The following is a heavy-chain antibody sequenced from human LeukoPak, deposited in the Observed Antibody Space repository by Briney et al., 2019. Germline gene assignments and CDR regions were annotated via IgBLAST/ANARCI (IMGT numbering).Heavy chain of an antibody. CDR3: ARDRQHVFGSRFLDV. CDR1: GFTFSSYS. CDR2: ISSSSSYI. Sequence: GGSLRLSCAASGFTFSSYSMNWVRQAPGKGLEWVSSISSSSSYIYYADSVKGRFTISRDNAKNSLYLQMNSLRAEDTAVYYCARDRQHVFGSRFLDVWGQGTTVTVSS. V-gene: IGHV3-21*01. D-gene: IGHD3-10*01. J-gene: IGHJ6*02.